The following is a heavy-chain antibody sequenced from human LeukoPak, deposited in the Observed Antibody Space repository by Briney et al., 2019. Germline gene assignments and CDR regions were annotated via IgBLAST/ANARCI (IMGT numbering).Heavy chain of an antibody. CDR2: IYHSGST. CDR3: ARVSTGLFDY. CDR1: GGSISSGGYS. J-gene: IGHJ4*02. V-gene: IGHV4-30-2*01. D-gene: IGHD5/OR15-5a*01. Sequence: PSQTLSLTCAVSGGSISSGGYSWSWIRQPPGKGLEWIGYIYHSGSTYYNPSLKSRVTISVDRSKNQFSLKLSSVTAADTAMYYCARVSTGLFDYWGQGTLVTVSS.